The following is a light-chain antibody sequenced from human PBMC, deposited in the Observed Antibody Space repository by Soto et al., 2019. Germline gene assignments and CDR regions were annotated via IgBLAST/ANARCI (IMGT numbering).Light chain of an antibody. CDR1: QSVSSN. J-gene: IGKJ2*01. CDR2: GAS. V-gene: IGKV3-15*01. CDR3: QQYNNWPRT. Sequence: EIVMTQSPATLSVSPGERATLSCRASQSVSSNLAWYQQKPGQAPRLLIYGASTRATGIPARFSGSGAGTECTLTISSLQAEDFAVYYCQQYNNWPRTCGQGTKLESK.